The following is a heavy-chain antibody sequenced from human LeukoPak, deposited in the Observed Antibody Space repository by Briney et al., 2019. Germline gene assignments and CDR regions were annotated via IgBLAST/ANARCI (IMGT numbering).Heavy chain of an antibody. CDR3: ARGSVNPFDY. CDR1: GFTVSSNY. D-gene: IGHD5/OR15-5a*01. J-gene: IGHJ4*02. Sequence: GGSLRLSCAASGFTVSSNYMSWVRQAPGKGLEWVSVIYSGGSTYYADSVKGRFTISRDNFKDTLSLQMNSLRAEDTAVYFCARGSVNPFDYWGQGTLVTVSS. CDR2: IYSGGST. V-gene: IGHV3-53*01.